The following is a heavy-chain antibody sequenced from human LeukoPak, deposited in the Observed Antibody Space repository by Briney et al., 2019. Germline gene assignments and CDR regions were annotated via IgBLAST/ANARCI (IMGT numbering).Heavy chain of an antibody. CDR3: AGRGVYCSGGSCYSRYYYYYMDV. D-gene: IGHD2-15*01. CDR2: ISGSGGST. Sequence: GGSLRLSCAASGFTFSSYAMSWVRQAPGKGLEWVSAISGSGGSTYYADSVKGRFTISRDNSKNPLYLQMNSLRAEDTAVYYCAGRGVYCSGGSCYSRYYYYYMDVWGKGTTVTVSS. J-gene: IGHJ6*03. V-gene: IGHV3-23*01. CDR1: GFTFSSYA.